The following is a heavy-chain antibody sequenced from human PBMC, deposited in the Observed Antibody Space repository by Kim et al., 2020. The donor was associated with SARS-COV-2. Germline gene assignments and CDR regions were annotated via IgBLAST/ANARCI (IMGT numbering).Heavy chain of an antibody. Sequence: GGSLRLSCAASGFTFSSYGMHWVRQAPGKGLEWVAVISYDGSNKYYADSVKGRFTISRDNSKNTLYLQMNSLRAEDTAVYYCAKDWAPYLLRGVLVYWGQGTLVTVSS. CDR3: AKDWAPYLLRGVLVY. CDR2: ISYDGSNK. V-gene: IGHV3-30*18. CDR1: GFTFSSYG. J-gene: IGHJ4*02. D-gene: IGHD3-10*01.